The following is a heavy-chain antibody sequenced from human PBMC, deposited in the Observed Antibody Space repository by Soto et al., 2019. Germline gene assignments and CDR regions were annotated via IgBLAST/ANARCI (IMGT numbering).Heavy chain of an antibody. J-gene: IGHJ6*02. D-gene: IGHD6-19*01. CDR3: ARARPTQKYSSGWYSYGMDV. V-gene: IGHV1-3*01. CDR2: INAGNGNT. CDR1: GYTFTSYA. Sequence: GASVKVSCKASGYTFTSYAMHWVRQAPGQRLEWMGWINAGNGNTKYSQKFQGRVTITRDTSASKAYMELSSLRSEDTAVYYCARARPTQKYSSGWYSYGMDVWGQGTTVTVSS.